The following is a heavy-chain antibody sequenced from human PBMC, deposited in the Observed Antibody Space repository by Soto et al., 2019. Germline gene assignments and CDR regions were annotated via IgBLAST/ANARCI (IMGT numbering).Heavy chain of an antibody. V-gene: IGHV3-30*18. J-gene: IGHJ5*02. Sequence: QVQLVESGGGVVQPGRSLRLSCAASGFTFSSYGMHWVRQAPGKGLEWVAVISYDGSNKYYADSVKGRFTISRDNSKNTLYLQMNSLRAEDTAVYYCAKDSGGVTYYYGSGSYYQKNWFDPWGQGTLVTVSS. CDR3: AKDSGGVTYYYGSGSYYQKNWFDP. CDR2: ISYDGSNK. D-gene: IGHD3-10*01. CDR1: GFTFSSYG.